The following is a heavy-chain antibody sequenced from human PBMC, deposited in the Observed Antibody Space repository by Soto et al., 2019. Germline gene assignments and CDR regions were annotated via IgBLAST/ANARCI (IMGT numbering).Heavy chain of an antibody. D-gene: IGHD1-7*01. CDR3: ATLTGTTPRFDY. J-gene: IGHJ4*02. CDR2: INAGNGNT. Sequence: ASVKVSCKASGYTFTSYAMHWVRQAPGQRLEWMGWINAGNGNTKYSQKFQGRVTITRDTSASTAYMELSSLRSEDTAVYYCATLTGTTPRFDYXGQGTLVTVSS. V-gene: IGHV1-3*01. CDR1: GYTFTSYA.